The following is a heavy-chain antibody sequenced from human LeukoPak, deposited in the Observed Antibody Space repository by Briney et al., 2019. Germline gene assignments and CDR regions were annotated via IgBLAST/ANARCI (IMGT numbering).Heavy chain of an antibody. V-gene: IGHV1-69*04. Sequence: ASVKVSCKASGYTFTSYGISWVRQAPGQGLEWMGRIIPILGIANYAQKFQGRVTITADKSTSTAYMELSSLRSEDTAVYYCAVVVVPAAITYYYYYGMDVWGQGTTVTVSS. CDR3: AVVVVPAAITYYYYYGMDV. CDR2: IIPILGIA. J-gene: IGHJ6*02. CDR1: GYTFTSYG. D-gene: IGHD2-2*01.